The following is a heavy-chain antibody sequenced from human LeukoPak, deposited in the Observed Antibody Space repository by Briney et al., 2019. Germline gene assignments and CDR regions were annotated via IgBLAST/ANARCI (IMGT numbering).Heavy chain of an antibody. CDR2: ISAYNGNT. Sequence: GASVKVSCKASGYTFTSYGISWVRQAPGQGLEWMGWISAYNGNTNYAQKLQGRVTMTADTSTSTAYMELRSLRSDDTAVYYCARDSVGGPAGHFGYWGQGTQVTVSS. CDR3: ARDSVGGPAGHFGY. CDR1: GYTFTSYG. D-gene: IGHD2-2*01. V-gene: IGHV1-18*01. J-gene: IGHJ4*02.